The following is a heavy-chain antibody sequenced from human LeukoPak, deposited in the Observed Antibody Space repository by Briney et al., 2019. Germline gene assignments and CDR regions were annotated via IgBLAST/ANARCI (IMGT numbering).Heavy chain of an antibody. V-gene: IGHV4-39*01. CDR3: ARRYTNRPFDY. J-gene: IGHJ4*02. Sequence: SETLSLTCTVCGGSLTGSSYYWGWIRQSPGKGLEWIGTIYYSGSPYFSPSLKSRVTISVDTSKNQFSLNLSSVTAADTAVYYCARRYTNRPFDYWGQGTLVTVSS. CDR2: IYYSGSP. D-gene: IGHD1-14*01. CDR1: GGSLTGSSYY.